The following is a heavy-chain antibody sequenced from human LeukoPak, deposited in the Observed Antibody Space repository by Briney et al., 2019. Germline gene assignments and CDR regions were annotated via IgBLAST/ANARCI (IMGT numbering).Heavy chain of an antibody. D-gene: IGHD4-17*01. CDR1: GFTFDDYA. Sequence: PGGSLRLSCAASGFTFDDYAMHWVRQAPGKGLEWVSGISWNSGSIGYADSVKGRFTISRDNAKNSLYLQMNSLRAEDTALYYCAKDRGYGDYGSPFYFDYWGQGTLVTVSS. J-gene: IGHJ4*02. CDR3: AKDRGYGDYGSPFYFDY. V-gene: IGHV3-9*01. CDR2: ISWNSGSI.